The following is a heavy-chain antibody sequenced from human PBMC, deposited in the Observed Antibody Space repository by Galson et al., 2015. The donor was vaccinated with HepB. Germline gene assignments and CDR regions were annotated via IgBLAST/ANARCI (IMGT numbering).Heavy chain of an antibody. V-gene: IGHV1-2*02. D-gene: IGHD6-6*01. CDR1: GYTFTGYY. CDR3: AKDRHTTSSYYYFYYAMDV. J-gene: IGHJ6*02. Sequence: SVKVSCKASGYTFTGYYIHWVRQAPGQGLEWMGWINPKSGGTTYAQKFKGRVTLTRDTSISTAYMELSRVRSDDTAIYYCAKDRHTTSSYYYFYYAMDVWGQGTTVTVSS. CDR2: INPKSGGT.